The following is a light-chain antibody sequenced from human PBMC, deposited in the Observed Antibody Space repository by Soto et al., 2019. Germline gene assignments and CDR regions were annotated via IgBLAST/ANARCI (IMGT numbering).Light chain of an antibody. CDR3: HQYNSYSWT. V-gene: IGKV1-5*01. CDR1: QSVSTG. CDR2: DAS. Sequence: DIQMTQSPSILSASVGDRVTITCRASQSVSTGLAWYQQKPGKAPKVLIYDASSLESGVPSRFSGSGSGTAFTLTISSLQPDDFAPYYCHQYNSYSWTFGQGTKVESK. J-gene: IGKJ1*01.